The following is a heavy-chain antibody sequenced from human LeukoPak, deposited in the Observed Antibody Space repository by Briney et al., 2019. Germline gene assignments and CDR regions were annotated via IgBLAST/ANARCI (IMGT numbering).Heavy chain of an antibody. Sequence: SETLSLTCTVSGGSISSSSYYWGWIRQPPGKGLEWIGSIYYGGSTYYNPSLKSRVTISVDTSKNQFSLKLSSVTAADTAVYYCARDEFRGSCPIFDYWGQGTLVTVSS. CDR1: GGSISSSSYY. J-gene: IGHJ4*02. D-gene: IGHD2-15*01. CDR3: ARDEFRGSCPIFDY. CDR2: IYYGGST. V-gene: IGHV4-39*02.